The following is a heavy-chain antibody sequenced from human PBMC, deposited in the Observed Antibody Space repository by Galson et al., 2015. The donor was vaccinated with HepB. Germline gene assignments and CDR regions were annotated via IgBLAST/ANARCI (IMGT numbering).Heavy chain of an antibody. V-gene: IGHV1-46*01. D-gene: IGHD2-15*01. CDR1: GYTFTSYY. J-gene: IGHJ5*02. Sequence: SVKVSCKASGYTFTSYYMHWVRQAPGQGLEWMGIINPSGGSTSYAQKFQGRVTMTRDTSTSTVYMELSSLRSEDTAVYYCARDAIPVVVVAATPYWFDPWGQGTVVTVSS. CDR3: ARDAIPVVVVAATPYWFDP. CDR2: INPSGGST.